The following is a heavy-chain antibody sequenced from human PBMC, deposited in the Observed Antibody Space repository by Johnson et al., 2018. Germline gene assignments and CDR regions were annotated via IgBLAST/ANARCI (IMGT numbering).Heavy chain of an antibody. CDR2: IWYDGNNE. Sequence: QVQLVQSGGGVVQPGRSLRLSCAASGFTFSSYGMQWVRQAPGKGLELVASIWYDGNNEYYADSVKGRFTISRENFKNTVYLEMNSLRAEDTAVFYCARAARTQYYYYGMDVWGQGTTVTVSS. V-gene: IGHV3-33*01. D-gene: IGHD6-6*01. CDR3: ARAARTQYYYYGMDV. CDR1: GFTFSSYG. J-gene: IGHJ6*02.